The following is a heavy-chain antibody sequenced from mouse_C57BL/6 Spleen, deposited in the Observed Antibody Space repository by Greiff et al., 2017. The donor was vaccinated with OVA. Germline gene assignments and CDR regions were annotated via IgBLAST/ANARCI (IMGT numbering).Heavy chain of an antibody. CDR1: GFTFSDYY. D-gene: IGHD2-1*01. V-gene: IGHV5-12*01. CDR2: ISNGGGST. CDR3: ARHDPYGNPFDY. J-gene: IGHJ2*01. Sequence: DVMLVESGGGLVQPGGSLKLSCAASGFTFSDYYMYWVRQTPEKRLEWVAYISNGGGSTYYPDTVKGRFTISRDNAKNTLYLQMSRLKSEDTAMYYCARHDPYGNPFDYWGQGTTLTVSS.